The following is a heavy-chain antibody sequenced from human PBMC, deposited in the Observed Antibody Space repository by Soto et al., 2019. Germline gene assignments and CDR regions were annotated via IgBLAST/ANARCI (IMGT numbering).Heavy chain of an antibody. D-gene: IGHD2-8*01. J-gene: IGHJ5*02. V-gene: IGHV3-11*01. Sequence: PGGSRRLSCSAARLTLSDYSMSWIRPATKKWLDWVAYSSIIGSTLDYADSVKGRFPTPRDNAKNSLYMQMNSMRAEDTAVYYCARPAGPQDIVLMLYDAATSDVYTCGQGTLVTVSS. CDR3: ARPAGPQDIVLMLYDAATSDVYT. CDR1: RLTLSDYS. CDR2: SSIIGSTL.